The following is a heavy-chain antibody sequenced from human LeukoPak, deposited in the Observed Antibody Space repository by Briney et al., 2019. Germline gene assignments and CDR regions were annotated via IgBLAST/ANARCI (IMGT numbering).Heavy chain of an antibody. CDR2: INGDGSGT. Sequence: GGSLRLSCAASGLTFSRNWMHWDRQGPGKGLVWVSRINGDGSGTNYADSVKGRFTISTDNAKNTLFLQMNSLRAEDTAVYYCARASSGWSIDYWGQGTLVTVSS. V-gene: IGHV3-74*01. J-gene: IGHJ4*02. D-gene: IGHD6-19*01. CDR1: GLTFSRNW. CDR3: ARASSGWSIDY.